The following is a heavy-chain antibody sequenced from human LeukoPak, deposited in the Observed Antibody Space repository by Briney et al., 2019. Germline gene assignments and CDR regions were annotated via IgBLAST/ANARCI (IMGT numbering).Heavy chain of an antibody. J-gene: IGHJ2*01. V-gene: IGHV4-39*07. D-gene: IGHD4-17*01. CDR2: IYYSGST. Sequence: PSETLSLTCTVSGGSISSSSYYWGWIRQPPGKGLEWIGSIYYSGSTYYNPSLKSRVTISVDTSKNQFSLKLSSVTAADTAVYYCAREGPTVTTWYFDLWGRGTLVTVSS. CDR1: GGSISSSSYY. CDR3: AREGPTVTTWYFDL.